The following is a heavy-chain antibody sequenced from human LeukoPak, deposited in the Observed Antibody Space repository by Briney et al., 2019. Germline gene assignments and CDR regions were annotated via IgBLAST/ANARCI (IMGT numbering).Heavy chain of an antibody. J-gene: IGHJ5*01. V-gene: IGHV1-2*06. CDR1: GYTFSGYS. D-gene: IGHD1-20*01. CDR3: ARDASNWSAFDS. CDR2: INPNSGVT. Sequence: ASVKVSCKAAGYTFSGYSMHWVRQAPGQGLEWMGRINPNSGVTYYAQKFQGRVTMTSDTSITTAYMELSSLTSDDTATYYCARDASNWSAFDSWGQGTLVIVSS.